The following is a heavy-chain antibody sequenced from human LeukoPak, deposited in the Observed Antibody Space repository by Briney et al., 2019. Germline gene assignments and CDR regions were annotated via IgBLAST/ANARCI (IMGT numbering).Heavy chain of an antibody. CDR1: GYTFTGYY. Sequence: ASVKVSCKTSGYTFTGYYIHWVRRAPGQGLEWMGWINPESGGTYYAQKFQGRVTLTRDTSVRTTYMELASVKSDDTAVYYCATGIVSLGDFPDHWGQGTLVIVS. J-gene: IGHJ4*02. D-gene: IGHD2-21*01. CDR3: ATGIVSLGDFPDH. V-gene: IGHV1-2*02. CDR2: INPESGGT.